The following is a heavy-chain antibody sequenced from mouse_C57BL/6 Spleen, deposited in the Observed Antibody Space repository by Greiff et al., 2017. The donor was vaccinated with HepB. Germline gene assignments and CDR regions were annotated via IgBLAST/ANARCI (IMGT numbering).Heavy chain of an antibody. CDR2: IYPGDGDT. CDR1: GYAFSSSW. V-gene: IGHV1-82*01. Sequence: VQLQQSGPELVKPGASVKISCKASGYAFSSSWMNWVKQRPGKGLEWIGRIYPGDGDTNYNGKFKGKATLTADKSSSTAYMQLSSLTSEDSAVYFCARSGSSYPFDYWGQGTTLTVSS. CDR3: ARSGSSYPFDY. D-gene: IGHD1-1*01. J-gene: IGHJ2*01.